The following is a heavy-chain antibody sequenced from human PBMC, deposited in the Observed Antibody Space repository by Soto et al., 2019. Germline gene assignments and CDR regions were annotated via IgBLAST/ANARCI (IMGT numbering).Heavy chain of an antibody. V-gene: IGHV2-5*02. D-gene: IGHD3-3*01. Sequence: QITLKESGPTLVKPTQTLTLTCTFSGFSLSTSGVGVGWIRQPPGKALEWLALIYWDDDKRYSPSLKSRLTINKDTSKNQVVLTMTNMDPVDTATYYCAHKRGYYDFWSGYAPWGQATLGTVSS. CDR1: GFSLSTSGVG. J-gene: IGHJ5*02. CDR3: AHKRGYYDFWSGYAP. CDR2: IYWDDDK.